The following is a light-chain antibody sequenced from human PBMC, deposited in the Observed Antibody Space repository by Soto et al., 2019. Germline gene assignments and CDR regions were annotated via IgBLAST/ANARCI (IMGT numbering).Light chain of an antibody. Sequence: IVLTQSPGTLSLSPGERATLSSRASQSVTTQLAWYQQKPGQAPRLLIYGASSRATGIPDRFSGSGSGTDFTLTISRLEPEDFAVYYCQQYGSSPPITFGQGTRLEI. CDR2: GAS. J-gene: IGKJ5*01. CDR1: QSVTTQ. V-gene: IGKV3-20*01. CDR3: QQYGSSPPIT.